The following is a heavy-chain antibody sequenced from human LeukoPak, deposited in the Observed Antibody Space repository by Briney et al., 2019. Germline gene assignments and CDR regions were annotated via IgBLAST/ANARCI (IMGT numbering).Heavy chain of an antibody. D-gene: IGHD3/OR15-3a*01. J-gene: IGHJ6*03. CDR3: ARRRMIFGVVIIPYMDV. V-gene: IGHV4-34*01. CDR1: GGSFSGYY. Sequence: PSETLSLTCAVYGGSFSGYYWSWIRQPPGKGLEWIGEINHSGSTNYNPSLKSRVTISVDTSKNQFSLKLSSVTAADTAVYYCARRRMIFGVVIIPYMDVWGKGTTVTVSS. CDR2: INHSGST.